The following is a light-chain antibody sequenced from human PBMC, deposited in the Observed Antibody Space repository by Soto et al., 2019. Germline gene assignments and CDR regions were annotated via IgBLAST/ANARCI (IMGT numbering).Light chain of an antibody. CDR3: QQYSSSPGT. CDR1: QSASSSY. CDR2: GAS. Sequence: EIVLTQSPGTLSLSPGERATLSCRASQSASSSYLAWYQQDPGQAPRLLIYGASSRATGIADRFSGSGSGTDFTLTISRLEPEDFAVYYCQQYSSSPGTFGQGTKVEIK. J-gene: IGKJ1*01. V-gene: IGKV3-20*01.